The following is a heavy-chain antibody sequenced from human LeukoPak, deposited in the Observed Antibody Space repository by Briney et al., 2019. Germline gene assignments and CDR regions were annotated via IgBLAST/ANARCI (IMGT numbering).Heavy chain of an antibody. CDR1: GGSISSYY. Sequence: SETLSLTCTVSGGSISSYYWGWIRQPPGKGLEWIGYIYYSGDTNYNPSLKNRVTLSVDTSRNQLSLQLSSVTTADTAVYYCVRGPYGASISKWFDPWGQGTLVIVSS. CDR3: VRGPYGASISKWFDP. D-gene: IGHD4/OR15-4a*01. CDR2: IYYSGDT. J-gene: IGHJ5*02. V-gene: IGHV4-59*01.